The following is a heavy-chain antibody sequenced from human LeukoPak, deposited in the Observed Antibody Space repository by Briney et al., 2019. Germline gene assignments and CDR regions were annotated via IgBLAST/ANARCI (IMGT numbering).Heavy chain of an antibody. V-gene: IGHV3-74*01. J-gene: IGHJ4*02. CDR1: GFSISQFW. Sequence: GGSLRLSCAASGFSISQFWMHWVRHAPGKGLEWVSRTNSDGSNANYADSVQGRFTISRDNAKNSLFLQMNSLRDEDTARYYCARGGLAADNILDYWGQGTLVTVSS. CDR3: ARGGLAADNILDY. D-gene: IGHD6-13*01. CDR2: TNSDGSNA.